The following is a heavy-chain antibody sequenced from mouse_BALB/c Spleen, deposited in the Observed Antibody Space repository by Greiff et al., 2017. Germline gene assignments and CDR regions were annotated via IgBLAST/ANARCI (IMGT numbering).Heavy chain of an antibody. CDR2: INPSNGRT. D-gene: IGHD2-3*01. CDR1: GYTFTSYW. V-gene: IGHV1S81*02. CDR3: ARDGTMDY. J-gene: IGHJ4*01. Sequence: VQLQQSGAELVKPGASVKLSCKASGYTFTSYWMHWVKQRPGQGLEWIGEINPSNGRTNYNEKFKSKATLTVDKSSSTAYMQLSSLTSEDSAVYYCARDGTMDYWGQGTSVTVSS.